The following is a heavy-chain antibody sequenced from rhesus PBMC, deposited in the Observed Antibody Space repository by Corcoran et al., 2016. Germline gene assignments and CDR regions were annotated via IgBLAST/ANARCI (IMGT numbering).Heavy chain of an antibody. CDR3: AKGLRGNYDSGYSDAFDF. D-gene: IGHD3-28*01. J-gene: IGHJ3*01. CDR2: INKGGGT. CDR1: GFTFTDYG. V-gene: IGHV3S5*01. Sequence: EVQLVESGGGLVQPGGSLRLSCAASGFTFTDYGMTWVRQAPGKGLEWVSYINKGGGTYYADSVRGRFTISRDNSNNTLSLQMSSLTAEDTAVYYCAKGLRGNYDSGYSDAFDFWGQGRRVTVSS.